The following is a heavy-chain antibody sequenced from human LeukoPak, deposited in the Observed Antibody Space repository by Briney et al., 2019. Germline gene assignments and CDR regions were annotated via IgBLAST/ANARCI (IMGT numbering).Heavy chain of an antibody. J-gene: IGHJ4*02. CDR2: ISSDGSGT. CDR3: ARGRSGYYFDY. V-gene: IGHV3-74*01. Sequence: GGSLRLSCAASGFTFSSYWMHWVRQAPGKGLVWVSRISSDGSGTGYADFVKGRFTISRDNANNTLYLQMNSLRVEDTAVYYCARGRSGYYFDYWGQGTLVTVSS. D-gene: IGHD3-22*01. CDR1: GFTFSSYW.